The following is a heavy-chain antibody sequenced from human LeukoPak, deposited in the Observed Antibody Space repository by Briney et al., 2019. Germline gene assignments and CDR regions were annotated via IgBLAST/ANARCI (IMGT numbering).Heavy chain of an antibody. CDR1: GGSISSYY. Sequence: PSETLSLTCTVSGGSISSYYWSWIRQPPGKGLEWIGYIYYSGSTNYNPSLKSRVTISVDTSKNQFSLKLSSVTAADTAVYYCARYHRWELYQGPYYFDYWGQGTLVTVSS. CDR2: IYYSGST. V-gene: IGHV4-59*01. D-gene: IGHD1-26*01. J-gene: IGHJ4*02. CDR3: ARYHRWELYQGPYYFDY.